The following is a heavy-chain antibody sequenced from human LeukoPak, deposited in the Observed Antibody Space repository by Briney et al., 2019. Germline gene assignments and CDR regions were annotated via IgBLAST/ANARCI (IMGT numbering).Heavy chain of an antibody. V-gene: IGHV3-23*01. Sequence: GGSLRLSCAASGFTFSSYAMSWVRQAPGKGLEWVSAISGSGGSTYYADSVKGRFTISRDNSKNTLYLQMNSLRAEDTAVYCCAKVEIRLRAFDYWGQGTLVTVSS. J-gene: IGHJ4*02. D-gene: IGHD5-24*01. CDR2: ISGSGGST. CDR3: AKVEIRLRAFDY. CDR1: GFTFSSYA.